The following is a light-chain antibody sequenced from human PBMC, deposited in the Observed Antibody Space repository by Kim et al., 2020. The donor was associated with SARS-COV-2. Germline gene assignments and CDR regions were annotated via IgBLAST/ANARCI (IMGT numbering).Light chain of an antibody. V-gene: IGKV3-11*01. CDR3: QHSKT. J-gene: IGKJ1*01. Sequence: EIVLTQSPATVSLSPGERATLSCRASQSINSYLAWYQQKPGQAPRLLIYDASNRATGIPARFSGSGSGTDFTLTISGLEPEDFAVYYCQHSKTFGQGTKVE. CDR1: QSINSY. CDR2: DAS.